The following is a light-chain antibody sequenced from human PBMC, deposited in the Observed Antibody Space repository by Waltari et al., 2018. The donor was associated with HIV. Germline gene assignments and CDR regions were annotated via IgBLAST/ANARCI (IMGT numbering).Light chain of an antibody. CDR3: CSYAGSYTLV. CDR2: DVS. Sequence: QSALTQPRSVSGSPGQSVTISCTGTSSDVGGYNYVSWYQQHPGKAPKLMIYDVSNRPSGVPDRFSGAKSGNTASLTSSGLQSEDEAEYYCCSYAGSYTLVFGGGTKLTVL. V-gene: IGLV2-11*01. CDR1: SSDVGGYNY. J-gene: IGLJ2*01.